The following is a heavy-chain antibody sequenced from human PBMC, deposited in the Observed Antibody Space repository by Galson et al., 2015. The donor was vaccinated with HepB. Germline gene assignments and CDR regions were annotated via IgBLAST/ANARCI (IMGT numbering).Heavy chain of an antibody. CDR1: GFTFSNAW. CDR3: TTDYDFFYGMDV. D-gene: IGHD3-3*01. CDR2: IKSKTDGGTT. J-gene: IGHJ6*02. V-gene: IGHV3-15*01. Sequence: SLRLSCAASGFTFSNAWMSWVRQAPGKGLEWVGRIKSKTDGGTTDYAAPVKGRFTISRDDSKNTLYLQMNSLKTEDTAVDYCTTDYDFFYGMDVWGQGTPVTVSS.